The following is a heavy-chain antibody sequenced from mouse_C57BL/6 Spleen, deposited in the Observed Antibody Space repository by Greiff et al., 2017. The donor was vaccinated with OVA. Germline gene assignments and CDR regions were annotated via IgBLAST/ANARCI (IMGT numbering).Heavy chain of an antibody. J-gene: IGHJ3*01. CDR1: GFSLTSYG. CDR2: IWSGGST. CDR3: ARNDDWFAY. V-gene: IGHV2-2*01. Sequence: VKLKESGPGLVQPSQSLSITCTVSGFSLTSYGVHWVRQSPGKGLEWLGVIWSGGSTDYNAAFISRLSISKDNSKSQVFFKMNSLQADDTAIYYCARNDDWFAYWGQGTLVTVSA.